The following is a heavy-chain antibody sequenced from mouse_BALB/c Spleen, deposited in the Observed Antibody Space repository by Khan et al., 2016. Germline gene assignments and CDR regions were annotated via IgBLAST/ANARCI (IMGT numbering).Heavy chain of an antibody. V-gene: IGHV1S81*02. D-gene: IGHD4-1*02. CDR1: GYTFTSYW. CDR2: INPSNGRT. Sequence: QVQLQQPGAELVKPGASVKLSCKASGYTFTSYWMHWVKQRPGQGIEWIGEINPSNGRTNYDEKFKTKATLTVDKSSSTAYMQLSSLTYEDSAVWYFARGGPNWHYFDYWGQGTTLTVSS. J-gene: IGHJ2*01. CDR3: ARGGPNWHYFDY.